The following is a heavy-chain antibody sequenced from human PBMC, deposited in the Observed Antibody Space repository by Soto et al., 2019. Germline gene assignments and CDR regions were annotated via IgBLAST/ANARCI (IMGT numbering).Heavy chain of an antibody. CDR1: GYTFTSYD. CDR2: MNPNSGNT. Sequence: ASVKVSCKASGYTFTSYDINWVRQATGQGLEWMGWMNPNSGNTGYAQKFQGRVTMTRNTSISTAYMELSSLRSEDTAVYYCASSSTIFGVVIINDYWGQGTLVTVSS. V-gene: IGHV1-8*01. D-gene: IGHD3-3*01. CDR3: ASSSTIFGVVIINDY. J-gene: IGHJ4*02.